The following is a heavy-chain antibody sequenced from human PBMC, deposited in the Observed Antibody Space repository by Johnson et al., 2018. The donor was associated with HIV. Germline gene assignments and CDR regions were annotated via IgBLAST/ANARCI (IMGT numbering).Heavy chain of an antibody. D-gene: IGHD6-19*01. CDR1: GFTFSSYA. V-gene: IGHV3-30*04. CDR3: AKELALYSSGYGGDAFDI. J-gene: IGHJ3*02. Sequence: VQLVESGGGVVQPGRSLRLSCAASGFTFSSYAMHWVRQAPGTGLEWVAVISYDGSTKYYADSVKGRFTISSDNSKTTLYLQMNSLRAEDTAGYYCAKELALYSSGYGGDAFDIWGQGTMVTVSS. CDR2: ISYDGSTK.